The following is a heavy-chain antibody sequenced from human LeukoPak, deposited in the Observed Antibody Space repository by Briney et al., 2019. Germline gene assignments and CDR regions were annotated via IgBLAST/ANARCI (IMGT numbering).Heavy chain of an antibody. CDR2: IYCGGST. CDR1: GFTVSSNY. J-gene: IGHJ3*02. Sequence: RASLKLSCAASGFTVSSNYMSWVRQSPGQGLEWISIIYCGGSTYYAESVKGRFTISRDNSKNTLYLQMNSLGAEDTAVYYCARRGVVVAAAPFGAFDIWGQGTMVTVSS. CDR3: ARRGVVVAAAPFGAFDI. D-gene: IGHD2-15*01. V-gene: IGHV3-66*01.